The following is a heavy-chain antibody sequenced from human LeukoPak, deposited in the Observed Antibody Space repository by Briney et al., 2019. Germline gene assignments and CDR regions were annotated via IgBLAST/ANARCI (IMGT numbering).Heavy chain of an antibody. Sequence: GGSLRLSCAASGFSFSTYGMTWVRQAPGKGLEWVSGISDSGARTYFADSVKGRFTISRDNSKNTLYLQMNSLRAEDTAVYYCAKDRRRGSGSAEYYFDYWGQGTLVTVSS. CDR2: ISDSGART. J-gene: IGHJ4*02. V-gene: IGHV3-23*01. CDR1: GFSFSTYG. D-gene: IGHD1-26*01. CDR3: AKDRRRGSGSAEYYFDY.